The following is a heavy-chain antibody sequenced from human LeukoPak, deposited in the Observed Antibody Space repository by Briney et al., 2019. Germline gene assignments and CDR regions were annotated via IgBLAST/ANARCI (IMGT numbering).Heavy chain of an antibody. CDR3: AREDASAFDI. CDR1: GYSFTVYY. J-gene: IGHJ3*02. CDR2: INPSSGGT. Sequence: ASVKVSCKASGYSFTVYYMHWVQQVPGQGLEWMGWINPSSGGTKFAQKFQGRVTMTRDTSISTAYMELSRLRSDDTAVYYCAREDASAFDIWGQGTMVTVSS. V-gene: IGHV1-2*02.